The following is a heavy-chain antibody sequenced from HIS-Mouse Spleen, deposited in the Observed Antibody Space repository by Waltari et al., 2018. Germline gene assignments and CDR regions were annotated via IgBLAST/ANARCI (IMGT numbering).Heavy chain of an antibody. D-gene: IGHD6-13*01. Sequence: QLQLQESGPGLVKPSETLSLTCTVSGGSISSSSYYWGWIRQPPGKGLEWIGSIYYRGSTDDNPAIKSRGTISVETSKNQCALKLSSVTAADTAVYYCAREIPYSSSWYDWYFDLWGRGTLVTVSS. CDR1: GGSISSSSYY. J-gene: IGHJ2*01. CDR2: IYYRGST. CDR3: AREIPYSSSWYDWYFDL. V-gene: IGHV4-39*07.